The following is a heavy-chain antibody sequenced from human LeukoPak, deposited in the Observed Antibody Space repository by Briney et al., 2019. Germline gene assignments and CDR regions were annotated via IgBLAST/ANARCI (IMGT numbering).Heavy chain of an antibody. J-gene: IGHJ3*02. V-gene: IGHV1-69*06. CDR3: ARDRSIYSSTWYVHRDGFDI. CDR1: GYTFTSYY. D-gene: IGHD6-13*01. Sequence: SVKVSCKASGYTFTSYYMHWVRQAPGQGLEWMGGVIPIFSTANYAQKFQGRVTITADRSTSTAYMELSSLRSEDTAVYYCARDRSIYSSTWYVHRDGFDIWGQGTMVTVSS. CDR2: VIPIFSTA.